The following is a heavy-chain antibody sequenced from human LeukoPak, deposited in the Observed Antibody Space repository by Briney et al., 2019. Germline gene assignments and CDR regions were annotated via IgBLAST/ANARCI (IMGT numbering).Heavy chain of an antibody. D-gene: IGHD3-22*01. CDR3: ARDSSPYYLYYFDY. J-gene: IGHJ4*02. V-gene: IGHV4-4*07. Sequence: PSETLSLTCTVSGGSVSSYYWSWIRQPAEKGLEWIGRIYTSGNTNYNPSLKSRVTMSVDTSKNQFSLKLTSVTAADTAVYYCARDSSPYYLYYFDYWGQGTLVTVSS. CDR2: IYTSGNT. CDR1: GGSVSSYY.